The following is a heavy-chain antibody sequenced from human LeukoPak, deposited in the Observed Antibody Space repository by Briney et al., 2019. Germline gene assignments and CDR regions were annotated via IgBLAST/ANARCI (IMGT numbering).Heavy chain of an antibody. D-gene: IGHD6-19*01. V-gene: IGHV1-69*04. CDR1: GGTFSSYA. Sequence: SVKVSCKASGGTFSSYAISWVRQAPGQGLEWMGRIIPILGIANYAQKFQGRVTITADKSTSTAYMELSSLRSEDTAVYYRARDREYSSGWYFYFDYWGQGTLVTVSS. CDR2: IIPILGIA. J-gene: IGHJ4*02. CDR3: ARDREYSSGWYFYFDY.